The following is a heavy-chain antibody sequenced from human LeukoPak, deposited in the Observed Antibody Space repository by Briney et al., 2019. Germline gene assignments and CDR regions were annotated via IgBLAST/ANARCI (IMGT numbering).Heavy chain of an antibody. CDR1: GFNFDDYG. J-gene: IGHJ3*02. D-gene: IGHD3-22*01. V-gene: IGHV3-20*04. CDR2: IHWNGDRT. Sequence: PGGSLRLSCAASGFNFDDYGMSWVRQAPGKGLEWVSGIHWNGDRTGYAESVKGRFTISRDNAKNSLYLQMNSLRAEDTAVYYCAREGWGSSGYADAFDIWGQGTMVTVSS. CDR3: AREGWGSSGYADAFDI.